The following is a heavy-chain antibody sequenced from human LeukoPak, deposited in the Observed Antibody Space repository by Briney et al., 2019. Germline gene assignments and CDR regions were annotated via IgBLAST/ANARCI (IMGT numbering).Heavy chain of an antibody. CDR3: ARGVSGAYYYYYMDV. D-gene: IGHD5/OR15-5a*01. J-gene: IGHJ6*03. V-gene: IGHV1-46*01. CDR2: INPSGGST. Sequence: GASVKVSCKASGYTFTSYYMHWVRQAPGQGLEWMGIINPSGGSTSYAQKFQGRVTMTRDMSTSTAYMELSRLKSDDTAVYYCARGVSGAYYYYYMDVWGKGTTVTVSS. CDR1: GYTFTSYY.